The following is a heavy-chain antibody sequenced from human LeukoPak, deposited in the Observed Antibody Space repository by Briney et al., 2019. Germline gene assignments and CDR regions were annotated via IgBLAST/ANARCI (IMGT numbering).Heavy chain of an antibody. CDR2: IIPIFGTA. CDR1: GGTFSSYA. CDR3: ATVPAAMDIRGIDY. J-gene: IGHJ4*02. V-gene: IGHV1-69*13. Sequence: ASVKVSCKASGGTFSSYAISWVRQAPGQGLEWMGGIIPIFGTANYAQKFQGRVTITADESTSTAYMELSSLRSEDTAVYYCATVPAAMDIRGIDYWGQGTLVTVSS. D-gene: IGHD2-2*01.